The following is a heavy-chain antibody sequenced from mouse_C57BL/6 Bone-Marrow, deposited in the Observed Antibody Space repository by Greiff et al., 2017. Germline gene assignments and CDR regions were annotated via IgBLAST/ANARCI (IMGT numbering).Heavy chain of an antibody. Sequence: VQLLESGPELARPGASVKMSCKASGYSFTSYTMHWVKQRPGQGLEWIGYINPSSGNTKYNHKFKDKATLTANKSSSTAYMQLSSLTSEDSAVYYCARRRWLLRVYAMDYWGQGTSVTVSS. CDR2: INPSSGNT. J-gene: IGHJ4*01. CDR1: GYSFTSYT. D-gene: IGHD2-3*01. V-gene: IGHV1-4*01. CDR3: ARRRWLLRVYAMDY.